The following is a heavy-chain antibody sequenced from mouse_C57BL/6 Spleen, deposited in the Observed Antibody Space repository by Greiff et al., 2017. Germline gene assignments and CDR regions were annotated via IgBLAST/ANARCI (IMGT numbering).Heavy chain of an antibody. CDR2: IYPDSGST. V-gene: IGHV1-55*01. CDR1: GYTFTSYW. D-gene: IGHD2-3*01. CDR3: ARGGDGYFYFDY. Sequence: VQLQQPGAELVKPGASVKMSCKASGYTFTSYWITWVKQRPGQGLEWIGDIYPDSGSTNYNEKFKSKATLTVDTSSSTAYMQLSSLTSEDSAVYYCARGGDGYFYFDYWGQGTTLTVSS. J-gene: IGHJ2*01.